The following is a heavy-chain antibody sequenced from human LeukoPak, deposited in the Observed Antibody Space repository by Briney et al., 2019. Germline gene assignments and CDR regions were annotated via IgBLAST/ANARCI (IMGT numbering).Heavy chain of an antibody. J-gene: IGHJ3*02. D-gene: IGHD3-16*01. CDR3: ARSRSLRQFMITFGGARYAFDI. CDR2: MNPNSGNT. V-gene: IGHV1-8*01. Sequence: ASVKVSCKASGYTFTSYDINWVRQATGQGLEWMGWMNPNSGNTGYAQRFQGRVTMTRNTSISTAYMELSSLRSEDTAVYYCARSRSLRQFMITFGGARYAFDIWGQGTMVTVSS. CDR1: GYTFTSYD.